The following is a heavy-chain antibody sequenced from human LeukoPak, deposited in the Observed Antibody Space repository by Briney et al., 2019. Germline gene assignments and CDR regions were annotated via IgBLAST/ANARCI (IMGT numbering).Heavy chain of an antibody. CDR3: AGYSSGWYLYY. V-gene: IGHV4-4*07. J-gene: IGHJ4*02. CDR2: IHTSGST. Sequence: SETLSLTCTVSGGSISSYYWSWIRQPAGKGLEWIGRIHTSGSTNYNPSLKSRVAMSVDTSKKHFSLKLSSVTAADTAVYYCAGYSSGWYLYYWGQGTLVTVSS. D-gene: IGHD6-19*01. CDR1: GGSISSYY.